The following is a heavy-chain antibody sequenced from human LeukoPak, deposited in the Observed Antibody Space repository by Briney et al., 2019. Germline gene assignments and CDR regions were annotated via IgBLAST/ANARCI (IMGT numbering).Heavy chain of an antibody. V-gene: IGHV4-34*01. CDR2: VNHSGST. D-gene: IGHD1-26*01. J-gene: IGHJ3*02. Sequence: PSETLSLTCAVYGVSFSGYYWSWIRQPPGKGLEWIGEVNHSGSTNHNPSLKSRVTISIDTSKNQFSLRLSSVTAADTAVYYCAASGSYSDHAFDIWGQGTMVTVSS. CDR3: AASGSYSDHAFDI. CDR1: GVSFSGYY.